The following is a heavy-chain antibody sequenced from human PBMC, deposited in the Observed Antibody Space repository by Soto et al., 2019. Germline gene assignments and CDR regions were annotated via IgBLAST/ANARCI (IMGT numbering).Heavy chain of an antibody. CDR3: AKARCSTTNCYVPDY. D-gene: IGHD2-2*01. Sequence: GGSLRLSCAASGFTFSTYTMSWVRRAPGKGLEWVSAISGSGASPSYADSVQGRFTISRDNPKRTLYLQMNNLRAEDTAVYYCAKARCSTTNCYVPDYWGQGTLVTV. V-gene: IGHV3-23*01. J-gene: IGHJ4*02. CDR2: ISGSGASP. CDR1: GFTFSTYT.